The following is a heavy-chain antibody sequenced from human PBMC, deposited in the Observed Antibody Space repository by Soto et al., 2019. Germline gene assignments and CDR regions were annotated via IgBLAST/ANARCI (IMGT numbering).Heavy chain of an antibody. J-gene: IGHJ4*01. Sequence: EVQLVESGGGLVQPGGSLRLSCAASGFTLSDYWMHWVGQVPGKGLLWVSRISVDGGDTTYADSGKGRFTISSDNAKTTLHLQMDTLRAEDTAIYSCARAPEQSPIAYWGHGSLVTASS. CDR3: ARAPEQSPIAY. D-gene: IGHD6-13*01. CDR1: GFTLSDYW. CDR2: ISVDGGDT. V-gene: IGHV3-74*01.